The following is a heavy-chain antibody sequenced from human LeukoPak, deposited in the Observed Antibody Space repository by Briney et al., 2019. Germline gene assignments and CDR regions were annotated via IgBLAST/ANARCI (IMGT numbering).Heavy chain of an antibody. D-gene: IGHD2-21*01. V-gene: IGHV4-4*07. CDR3: VRDKAGRIPPTDAFDI. Sequence: PSETLSLTCTVSGGSISSYYWSWIRQPAGKGLEWIGRIYTSGSTNYNPSLKSRVTMSVDTSKNQFSLKLSSVTAADTAVYYCVRDKAGRIPPTDAFDIWGQGTMVTVSS. J-gene: IGHJ3*02. CDR1: GGSISSYY. CDR2: IYTSGST.